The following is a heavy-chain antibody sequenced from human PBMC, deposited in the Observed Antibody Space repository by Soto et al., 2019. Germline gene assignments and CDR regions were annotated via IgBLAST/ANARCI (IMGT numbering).Heavy chain of an antibody. Sequence: EVQLLESGGGLVQPGGSLRLSCAASGFTFSNYAMSWVRQAPGKGLQWVSSISSSSYTNYADSVKGRFTISRDNAKNSLYLQMISLRAEDTAVYYCARVYDFWSDNDAFDIWGQGTMVTVSS. CDR2: ISSSSYT. D-gene: IGHD3-3*01. CDR1: GFTFSNYA. CDR3: ARVYDFWSDNDAFDI. J-gene: IGHJ3*02. V-gene: IGHV3-21*01.